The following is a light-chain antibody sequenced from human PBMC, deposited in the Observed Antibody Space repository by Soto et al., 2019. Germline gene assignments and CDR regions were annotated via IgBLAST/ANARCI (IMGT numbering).Light chain of an antibody. V-gene: IGLV2-14*01. Sequence: QSVLTQPASVSGSPGQSITISCTGTSSDVGVYNSVSWYQQHPGKAPKLMIYDVTNRPSGVSNRFSGSKSGNTASLTISGLQAEDEADYYCSSYTSSNTLVFGGGTKVTVL. CDR1: SSDVGVYNS. CDR2: DVT. CDR3: SSYTSSNTLV. J-gene: IGLJ2*01.